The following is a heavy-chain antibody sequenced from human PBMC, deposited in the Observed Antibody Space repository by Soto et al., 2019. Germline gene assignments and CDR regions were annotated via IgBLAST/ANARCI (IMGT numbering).Heavy chain of an antibody. CDR2: IKQDGSEK. CDR3: ARDQGYDYVWGSYRYYYYYGMDV. J-gene: IGHJ6*02. Sequence: GGSLRLSCAASGFTFSSYWMSWVRQAPGKGLEWVANIKQDGSEKYYVDSVKGRFTISRDNAKNSLYLQMNSLRAEDTAVYYCARDQGYDYVWGSYRYYYYYGMDVWGQGTTVTVSS. CDR1: GFTFSSYW. D-gene: IGHD3-16*02. V-gene: IGHV3-7*03.